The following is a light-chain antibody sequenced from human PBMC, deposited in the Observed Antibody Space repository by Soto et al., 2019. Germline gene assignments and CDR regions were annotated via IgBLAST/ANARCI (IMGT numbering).Light chain of an antibody. CDR1: QSISNW. Sequence: DIQMTQSPSTLSASVGDRVTITCRASQSISNWLAWYQQKPGKAPKLLIYDASNSLVGGLESRFSGSGSGTEFTLTLSNLQPDDFATYYCQQYNSYITCGGGTKVEVK. CDR3: QQYNSYIT. CDR2: DASN. J-gene: IGKJ4*01. V-gene: IGKV1-5*01.